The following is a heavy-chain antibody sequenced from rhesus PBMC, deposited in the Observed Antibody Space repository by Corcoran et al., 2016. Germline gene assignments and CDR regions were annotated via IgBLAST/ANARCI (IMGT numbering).Heavy chain of an antibody. CDR3: AREGTGTAGTFDY. CDR1: GYSISSGYG. D-gene: IGHD5-24*01. V-gene: IGHV4-127*01. Sequence: QVQLQESGPGLVKPSETLSLTCAVSGYSISSGYGWSWIRQPPGKGLEWIGYVGGSSGSTNYNPSLNGRCTISKDTSKNQFSLRLSSVTASDTAVYYCAREGTGTAGTFDYWGQGVLVIVSS. CDR2: VGGSSGST. J-gene: IGHJ4*01.